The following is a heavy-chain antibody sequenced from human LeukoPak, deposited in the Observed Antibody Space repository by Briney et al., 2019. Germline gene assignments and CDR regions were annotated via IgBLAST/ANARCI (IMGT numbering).Heavy chain of an antibody. CDR3: SRESGAFSPFGY. CDR2: ISLSGVT. Sequence: SETLSLTCGVSGGSISSTNWWSWVRQPPGQGLEWIGEISLSGVTNYNPSLKGRVTMSLDRSKNHLSLTLTSVTAADTAVYYCSRESGAFSPFGYWGQGTLVTVSS. V-gene: IGHV4-4*02. D-gene: IGHD1-26*01. CDR1: GGSISSTNW. J-gene: IGHJ4*02.